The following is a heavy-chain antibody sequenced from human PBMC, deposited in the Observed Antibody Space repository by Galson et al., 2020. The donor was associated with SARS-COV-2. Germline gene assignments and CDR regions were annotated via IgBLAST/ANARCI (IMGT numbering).Heavy chain of an antibody. V-gene: IGHV3-48*03. Sequence: GGSLRLSCAASGFPFSSYEMTWVRQAPGKGLEWVSYISSSGYTIYYADSVKGRFTISRDDATNSLYLQMNDLRVEDTAVYYCARLLCRGTCYSLGSFDFWGQGTTVTVSS. J-gene: IGHJ3*01. CDR2: ISSSGYTI. D-gene: IGHD2-15*01. CDR1: GFPFSSYE. CDR3: ARLLCRGTCYSLGSFDF.